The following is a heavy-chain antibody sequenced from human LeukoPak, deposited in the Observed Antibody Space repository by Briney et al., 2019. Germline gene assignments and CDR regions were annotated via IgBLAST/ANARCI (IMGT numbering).Heavy chain of an antibody. CDR3: ARTGDPAYDAFDI. D-gene: IGHD7-27*01. Sequence: GASVTVSCKASGYIFIEHYMHWVRQAPGQGLEWMGWINPDSGATNYAQKFQGGVTMTRDTSISTAYMELSGLRSDDTAVYYCARTGDPAYDAFDIWGQGTLVTVSS. V-gene: IGHV1-2*02. CDR2: INPDSGAT. CDR1: GYIFIEHY. J-gene: IGHJ3*02.